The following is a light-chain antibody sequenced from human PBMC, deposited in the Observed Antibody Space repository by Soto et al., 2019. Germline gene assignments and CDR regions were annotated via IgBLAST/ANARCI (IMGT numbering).Light chain of an antibody. CDR2: EVS. J-gene: IGLJ3*02. V-gene: IGLV2-14*01. Sequence: QSVLTQPASVSGSLGQSITISCTGTSSDVGGYHYVSWYQQHPGKAPKLLIYEVSDRPSGVSNRFSGSKSGNTASLTISGLQGEDEADYYCSSFTSSSTRVFGGGTKLTVL. CDR3: SSFTSSSTRV. CDR1: SSDVGGYHY.